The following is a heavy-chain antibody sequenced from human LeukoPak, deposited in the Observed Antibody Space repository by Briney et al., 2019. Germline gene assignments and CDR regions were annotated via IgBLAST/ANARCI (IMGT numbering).Heavy chain of an antibody. CDR2: ILSDGSYE. Sequence: GGSLRLSCAASGFSLSRNGMHWARQAPGQGLEWVAFILSDGSYEYYADSVKGRFTISRDTSRNTLFLQMNSLRTEDTAVYYCARAITTRIYYYYYMDVWGKGTTVTVSS. CDR3: ARAITTRIYYYYYMDV. CDR1: GFSLSRNG. D-gene: IGHD4-11*01. V-gene: IGHV3-30*02. J-gene: IGHJ6*03.